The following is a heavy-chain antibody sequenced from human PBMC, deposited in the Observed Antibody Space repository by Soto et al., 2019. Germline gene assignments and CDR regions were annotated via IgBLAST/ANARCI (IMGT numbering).Heavy chain of an antibody. CDR3: LNIPHY. CDR2: IIPILGIA. V-gene: IGHV1-69*02. Sequence: QVQLVQSGAEVKKPGSSVKVSCKASGGTFSSYTITWVRQAPGQGLECMGRIIPILGIANYAQKFQGRVTLTADTSTSTAYMELSSVRSEDTAVYYCLNIPHYWGQGTLVTVSS. J-gene: IGHJ4*02. CDR1: GGTFSSYT.